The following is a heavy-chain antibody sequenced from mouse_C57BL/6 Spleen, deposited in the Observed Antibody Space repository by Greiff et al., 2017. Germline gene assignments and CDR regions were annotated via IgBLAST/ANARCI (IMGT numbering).Heavy chain of an antibody. Sequence: QVQLKESGAELARPGASVKLSCKASGYTFTSYGISWVKQRTGQGLEWIGEISPRSGNTYYNEKFKGKATLTADKSSSTAYMELRSLTSEDSAVYFCARGGRATPPWFAYWGQGTLVTVSA. D-gene: IGHD3-1*01. J-gene: IGHJ3*01. CDR2: ISPRSGNT. CDR3: ARGGRATPPWFAY. CDR1: GYTFTSYG. V-gene: IGHV1-81*01.